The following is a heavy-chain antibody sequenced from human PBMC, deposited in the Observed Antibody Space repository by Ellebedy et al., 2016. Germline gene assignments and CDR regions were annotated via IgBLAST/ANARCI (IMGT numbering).Heavy chain of an antibody. CDR3: AKENYGLDY. J-gene: IGHJ4*02. Sequence: SETLSLTCSVSGYSISSYYWTWIRQPPGKGLEWIGFIHDSGSTIYNPSLKSRVTISVDTSKKQFSLKVSSVTAADTAVYYCAKENYGLDYWGQGTRVTVSS. CDR1: GYSISSYY. CDR2: IHDSGST. V-gene: IGHV4-59*01. D-gene: IGHD4-17*01.